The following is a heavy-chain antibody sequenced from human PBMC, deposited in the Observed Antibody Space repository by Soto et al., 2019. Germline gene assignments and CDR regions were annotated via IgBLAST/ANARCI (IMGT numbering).Heavy chain of an antibody. CDR1: GYSFSSYW. Sequence: EVQLVQSGAEVKKPGESLNLSCKGSGYSFSSYWIGWARQMPGKGLEWMGFIYPSDSVTKYSPSFQGQVNISADKSISTAFLQWSSLKASDSAIYYCARRYTYGPSFDYWGQGTLVTVSS. CDR3: ARRYTYGPSFDY. CDR2: IYPSDSVT. J-gene: IGHJ4*02. V-gene: IGHV5-51*01. D-gene: IGHD5-18*01.